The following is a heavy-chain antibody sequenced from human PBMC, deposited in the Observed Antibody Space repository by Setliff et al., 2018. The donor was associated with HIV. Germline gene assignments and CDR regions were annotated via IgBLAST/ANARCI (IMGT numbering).Heavy chain of an antibody. CDR2: IWYDGSNK. CDR1: GLTFNNYA. J-gene: IGHJ4*02. CDR3: ARDEGPDRTGYYYDSSGYYNY. D-gene: IGHD3-22*01. Sequence: GESLKISCAASGLTFNNYAVRWVRQAPGKGLEWVAVIWYDGSNKYYADSVKGRFTISRDTSKNTLYLHMNSLRAEDTALYYCARDEGPDRTGYYYDSSGYYNYWGQGTLVTVSS. V-gene: IGHV3-33*08.